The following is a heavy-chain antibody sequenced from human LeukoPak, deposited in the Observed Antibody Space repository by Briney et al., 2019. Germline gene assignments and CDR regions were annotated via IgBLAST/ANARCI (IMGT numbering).Heavy chain of an antibody. CDR1: GGSISSRSHY. Sequence: SETLSLTCTVSGGSISSRSHYWAWIRQPPGKGLEWVGTIYFSGTTYYNPSLKSRVTISVDTSKSRFSLSLTYVTAADTAVYYCARNRDGYDSFDYWGQGTLVTVSS. V-gene: IGHV4-39*07. D-gene: IGHD5-24*01. CDR3: ARNRDGYDSFDY. CDR2: IYFSGTT. J-gene: IGHJ4*02.